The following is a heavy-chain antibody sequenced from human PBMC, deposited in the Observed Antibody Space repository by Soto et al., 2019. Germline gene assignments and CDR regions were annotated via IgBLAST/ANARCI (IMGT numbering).Heavy chain of an antibody. CDR1: GGSIISGGYY. V-gene: IGHV4-31*03. D-gene: IGHD6-6*01. Sequence: QVQLQESGPGLVKPSQTLSLTCTVSGGSIISGGYYWSWLRQHPGKGLEWIGYIYYSGSTNSNPSLMCRVTVSVDTSKDQFSLKLSSVTAADTAVYFCARGSSSFDYWGQGTLVTVSS. J-gene: IGHJ4*02. CDR2: IYYSGST. CDR3: ARGSSSFDY.